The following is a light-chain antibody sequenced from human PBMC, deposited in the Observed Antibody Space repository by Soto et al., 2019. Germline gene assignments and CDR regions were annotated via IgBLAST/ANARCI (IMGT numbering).Light chain of an antibody. Sequence: EIVLTQSPATLSVSPGERATLSCGASQSVTSNLAWYQQKPGQSPRFLMYGASTRATGIPDRFSGSGSGTEFTLTISSLQSEDFAVYYCQQYNNWPRTFGQGTKVDIK. CDR3: QQYNNWPRT. J-gene: IGKJ1*01. V-gene: IGKV3-15*01. CDR2: GAS. CDR1: QSVTSN.